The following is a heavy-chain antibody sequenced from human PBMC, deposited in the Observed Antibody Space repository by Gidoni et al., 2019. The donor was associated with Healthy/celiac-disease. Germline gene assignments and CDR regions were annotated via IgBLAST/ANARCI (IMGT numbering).Heavy chain of an antibody. D-gene: IGHD6-19*01. CDR2: ISWNSGSI. Sequence: EVQLVESGGGLVQPGRSLRLSCAASGFTFDDYAMHWVRQAPGKGLEWVSGISWNSGSIGYADSVKGRFTISRDNAKNSLYLQMNSLRAEDTALYYCAKGSFAKYSSGPPWFDPWGQGTLVTVSS. CDR1: GFTFDDYA. V-gene: IGHV3-9*01. CDR3: AKGSFAKYSSGPPWFDP. J-gene: IGHJ5*02.